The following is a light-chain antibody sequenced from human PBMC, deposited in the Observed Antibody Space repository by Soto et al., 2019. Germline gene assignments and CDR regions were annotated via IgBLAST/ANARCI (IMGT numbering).Light chain of an antibody. J-gene: IGKJ4*01. V-gene: IGKV1-33*01. CDR1: QGISTF. Sequence: DIQRIQSPSSLSAFVGDRVTITCQATQGISTFLNWYQQKPGKAPKLLIYAASNLETGVPSRFSGNGSVTDFTFTISSLQPEDIATYYCQQYLSLPLTFGGGTKVEIK. CDR2: AAS. CDR3: QQYLSLPLT.